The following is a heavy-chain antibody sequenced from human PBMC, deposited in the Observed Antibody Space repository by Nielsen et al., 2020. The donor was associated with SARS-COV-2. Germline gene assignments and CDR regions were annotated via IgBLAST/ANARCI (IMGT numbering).Heavy chain of an antibody. CDR3: ARDLGYCYSTSCYTLAFDI. V-gene: IGHV3-23*01. J-gene: IGHJ3*02. CDR2: ISGTGGNT. Sequence: GESLKISCEASGFIFNNYAMNWVRQAPGKGLEWVSGISGTGGNTYYADAVKGRFTVSRDNSNNTLYLQMNGLNADDTAVYYCARDLGYCYSTSCYTLAFDIWGQGTMVTVSS. CDR1: GFIFNNYA. D-gene: IGHD2-2*02.